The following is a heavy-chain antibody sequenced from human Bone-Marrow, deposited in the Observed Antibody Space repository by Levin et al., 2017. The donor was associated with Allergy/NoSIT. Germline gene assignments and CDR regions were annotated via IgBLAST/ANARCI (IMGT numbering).Heavy chain of an antibody. D-gene: IGHD1-26*01. Sequence: SETLSLTCNVSGGSIGSSFWSWIRQPPGKGLEWIGYISNSGSTNYNPSLKSRVTISTDRSKTQFSLTLTSVSAADTALYYCARDVSGTYFAFGIWGQGTMVTVSS. CDR3: ARDVSGTYFAFGI. V-gene: IGHV4-59*01. J-gene: IGHJ3*02. CDR1: GGSIGSSF. CDR2: ISNSGST.